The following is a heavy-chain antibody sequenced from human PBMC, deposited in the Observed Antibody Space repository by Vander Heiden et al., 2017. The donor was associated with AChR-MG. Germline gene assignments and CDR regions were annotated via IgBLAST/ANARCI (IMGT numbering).Heavy chain of an antibody. J-gene: IGHJ5*02. CDR3: AREVGYDFWSGTSENWFDP. Sequence: QVQLQQWGAGLLKPSETLSLTCAVYGGSFSGYYWSWIRQPPGKGLEWIGEINHSGSTNYNPSLKSRVTISVDTSKNQCSLKLSSVTAADTAVYYCAREVGYDFWSGTSENWFDPWGQGTLVTVSS. CDR1: GGSFSGYY. D-gene: IGHD3-3*01. CDR2: INHSGST. V-gene: IGHV4-34*01.